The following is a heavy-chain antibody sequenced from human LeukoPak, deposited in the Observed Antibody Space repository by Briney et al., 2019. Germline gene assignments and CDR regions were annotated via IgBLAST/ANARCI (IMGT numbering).Heavy chain of an antibody. D-gene: IGHD6-13*01. CDR1: GFTFSTYS. J-gene: IGHJ4*02. CDR2: ISGSSSNI. V-gene: IGHV3-21*04. Sequence: GGSLRLSCAASGFTFSTYSMNWVRQAPGKGLEWVSYISGSSSNIYYPDSVKGRFTISRDNAKNSLYLQMNSLRAEDMALYYCAKETATGHFDYWGQGTLVTVSS. CDR3: AKETATGHFDY.